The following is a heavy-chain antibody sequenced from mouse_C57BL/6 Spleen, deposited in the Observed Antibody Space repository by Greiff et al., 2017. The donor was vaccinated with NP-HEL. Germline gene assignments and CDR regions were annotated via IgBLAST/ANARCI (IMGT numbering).Heavy chain of an antibody. D-gene: IGHD1-1*01. V-gene: IGHV1-80*01. Sequence: VQLQQSGAELVKPGASVKISCKASGYAFSSYWMNWVKQRPGKGLEWIGQIYPGDGDTNYNGKFKGKATLTADKSSSTAYMQRSSLTSEDSAVYFCARSRYGSSYYWYFDVWSTGTTVTVSS. CDR1: GYAFSSYW. CDR2: IYPGDGDT. J-gene: IGHJ1*03. CDR3: ARSRYGSSYYWYFDV.